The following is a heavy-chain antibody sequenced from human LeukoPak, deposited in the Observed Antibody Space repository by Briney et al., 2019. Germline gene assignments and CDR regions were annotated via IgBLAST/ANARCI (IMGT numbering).Heavy chain of an antibody. V-gene: IGHV1-8*01. D-gene: IGHD3-3*01. CDR1: GYTFTSYD. J-gene: IGHJ4*02. Sequence: ASVKVSCKASGYTFTSYDINWVRQATRQGLEWMGWMNPNSGNTGYAQKFQGRATMTRNTSISTAYMELSSLRSEDTAVYYCARGIRITIFGVVIRGAYFDYWGQGTLVTVSS. CDR2: MNPNSGNT. CDR3: ARGIRITIFGVVIRGAYFDY.